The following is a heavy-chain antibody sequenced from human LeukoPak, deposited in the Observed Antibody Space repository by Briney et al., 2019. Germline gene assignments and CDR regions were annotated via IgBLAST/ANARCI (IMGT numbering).Heavy chain of an antibody. CDR1: GFTFSSYS. CDR2: ISSSSSYI. J-gene: IGHJ4*02. CDR3: AREGITMIKRNDY. V-gene: IGHV3-21*04. Sequence: GGSLRLSCAASGFTFSSYSMNWVRQAPGKGLEWVSSISSSSSYIYYADSVKGRFTISRDNAKNSLYLQMNSLRAEDTAVYYCAREGITMIKRNDYWGQGTLVTVSS. D-gene: IGHD3-22*01.